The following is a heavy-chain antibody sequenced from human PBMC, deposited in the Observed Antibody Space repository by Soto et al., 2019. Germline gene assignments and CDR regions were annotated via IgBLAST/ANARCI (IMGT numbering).Heavy chain of an antibody. CDR2: TSTSGV. J-gene: IGHJ5*02. V-gene: IGHV3-23*01. CDR1: GFTFSRSA. Sequence: GGCRRRSCAASGFTFSRSAMSWVRQAPGKGLEWVSTTSTSGVYYTDSVKGRFTISRDNSKNTLYLQMNSLRVEDTAIYYCANLPTSWGQGALVTVSS. CDR3: ANLPTS.